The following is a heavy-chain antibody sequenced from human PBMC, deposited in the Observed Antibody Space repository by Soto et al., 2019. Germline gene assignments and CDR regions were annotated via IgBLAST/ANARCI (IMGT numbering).Heavy chain of an antibody. V-gene: IGHV4-59*01. Sequence: SETLCLTCSVSGGSLGGYAGSWIRQSPGKGLEWIGYVYSGGGTNYSPSFMGRVTISVDTTDNQFSLKLNSVTAADTAVYYCAREKTPMSPHYFYYGMDVWGQGTTVTVSS. CDR1: GGSLGGYA. CDR2: VYSGGGT. CDR3: AREKTPMSPHYFYYGMDV. D-gene: IGHD3-9*01. J-gene: IGHJ6*02.